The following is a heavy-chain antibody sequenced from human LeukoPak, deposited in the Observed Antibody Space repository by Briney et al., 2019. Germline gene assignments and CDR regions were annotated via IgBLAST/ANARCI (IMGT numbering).Heavy chain of an antibody. D-gene: IGHD1-1*01. CDR2: INPNSGGT. J-gene: IGHJ5*02. V-gene: IGHV1-2*02. Sequence: ASVKVSCKASGYTFTGYYMHWVRQAPGQGLEWMGWINPNSGGTNYAQKFQGRVTMTRDTSISTAYMELSRLRSDDTAVYYCARGRGDNWWFDPWGQETLVTVSS. CDR1: GYTFTGYY. CDR3: ARGRGDNWWFDP.